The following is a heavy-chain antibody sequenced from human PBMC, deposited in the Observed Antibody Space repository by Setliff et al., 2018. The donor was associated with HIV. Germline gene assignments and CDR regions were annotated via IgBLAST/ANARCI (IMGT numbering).Heavy chain of an antibody. Sequence: GGSLRLSCAASGFNFDDYTMHWVRQAPGKGLEWVSLIRWDGGRTYYADSLKGRFTISRDNSKNSLYLQMTSLRTEDTALYYCAKSFHGGWNPGDLMDYGGQGTLVTVSS. D-gene: IGHD1-1*01. V-gene: IGHV3-43*01. CDR3: AKSFHGGWNPGDLMDY. J-gene: IGHJ4*02. CDR1: GFNFDDYT. CDR2: IRWDGGRT.